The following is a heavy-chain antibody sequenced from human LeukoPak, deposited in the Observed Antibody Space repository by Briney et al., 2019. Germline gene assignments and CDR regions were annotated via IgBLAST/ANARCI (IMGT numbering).Heavy chain of an antibody. Sequence: GGSLRLSCAASGSTFSSYGMHWVRQAPGKGLEWVAVIWYDGSNKYYADSVKGRFTISRDNSKNTLYLQMNSLRAEDTAVYYCARDLGGVHYYYGMDVWGQGTTVTVSS. CDR1: GSTFSSYG. D-gene: IGHD3-10*01. V-gene: IGHV3-33*01. CDR2: IWYDGSNK. CDR3: ARDLGGVHYYYGMDV. J-gene: IGHJ6*02.